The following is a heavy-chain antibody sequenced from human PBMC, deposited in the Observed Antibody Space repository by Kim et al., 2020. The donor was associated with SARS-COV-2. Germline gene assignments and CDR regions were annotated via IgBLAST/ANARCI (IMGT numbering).Heavy chain of an antibody. V-gene: IGHV4-59*01. J-gene: IGHJ6*02. CDR3: ARDRGGTYGMDV. D-gene: IGHD3-16*01. Sequence: NGSPTIKRRVTKSVDTSKNQSSLKLSSVAAADTAVYYCARDRGGTYGMDVWGQGTTVTVSS.